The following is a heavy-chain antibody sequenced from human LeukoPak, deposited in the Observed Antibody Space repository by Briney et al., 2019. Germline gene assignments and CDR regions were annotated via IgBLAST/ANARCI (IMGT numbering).Heavy chain of an antibody. CDR1: GGTFSSYA. CDR3: ARATDCSGGSCYSSYYYYYMDV. D-gene: IGHD2-15*01. Sequence: SVKVSCKASGGTFSSYAISWVRQAPGQGLEWMGRIIPILGIANYAQKFQGRVTITADKSTSTAYMELSSLRSEDTAVYYCARATDCSGGSCYSSYYYYYMDVWGKGTTVTVSS. V-gene: IGHV1-69*04. CDR2: IIPILGIA. J-gene: IGHJ6*03.